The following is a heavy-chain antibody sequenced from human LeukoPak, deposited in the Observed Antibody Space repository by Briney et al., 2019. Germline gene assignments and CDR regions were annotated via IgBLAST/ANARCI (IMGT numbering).Heavy chain of an antibody. CDR3: ARRVELERFDY. CDR2: IWPGDSDT. V-gene: IGHV5-51*01. CDR1: GYSFTSYW. J-gene: IGHJ4*02. Sequence: GESLKISCKGSGYSFTSYWIGWVRPMPGKGLEWMGIIWPGDSDTRYSPSFQGQVTISADKSISTAYLQWSSLKASDTATYYCARRVELERFDYWGQGTLVTVSS. D-gene: IGHD1-1*01.